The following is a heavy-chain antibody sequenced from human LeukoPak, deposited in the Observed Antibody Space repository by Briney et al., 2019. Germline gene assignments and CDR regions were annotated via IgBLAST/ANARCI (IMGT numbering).Heavy chain of an antibody. J-gene: IGHJ4*02. CDR3: ARVGVRDGFDY. V-gene: IGHV3-53*01. CDR1: GFTVSSNY. CDR2: IYSGGST. D-gene: IGHD1-1*01. Sequence: GGSLRLSCTASGFTVSSNYMSWVRQAPGKGLEWVSVIYSGGSTYYADSVKGRFTISRDNSKNTLYLQMNSLRAEDTAVYYCARVGVRDGFDYWGQGTLVTVSS.